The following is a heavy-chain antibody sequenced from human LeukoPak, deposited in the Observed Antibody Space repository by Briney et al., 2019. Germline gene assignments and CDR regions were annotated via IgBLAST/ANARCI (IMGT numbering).Heavy chain of an antibody. CDR2: ISSSGSTI. Sequence: WGSLRLSCAASGFTFSSYEMNWVRQAPGKGLEWVSYISSSGSTIYYADSVKGRFTISRDNSKNTLYLQMNSLRAEDTAVYYCAREERDGYNYYWYFDLWGRGTPVTVSS. D-gene: IGHD5-24*01. V-gene: IGHV3-48*03. CDR1: GFTFSSYE. J-gene: IGHJ2*01. CDR3: AREERDGYNYYWYFDL.